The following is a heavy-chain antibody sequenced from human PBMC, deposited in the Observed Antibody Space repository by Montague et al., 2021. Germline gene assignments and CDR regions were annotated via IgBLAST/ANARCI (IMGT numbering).Heavy chain of an antibody. CDR1: GFAFSNYW. CDR2: IQTDGTST. CDR3: ARVGLGGGPNFDY. Sequence: SLRLSCAVSGFAFSNYWMHWVRQAPGEGLVWVSRIQTDGTSTDYADSVKGRFTISRDNAKSTLYLQMNSLRAEDTAVYYCARVGLGGGPNFDYWGQGTPVTVSS. V-gene: IGHV3-74*01. J-gene: IGHJ4*02. D-gene: IGHD1-26*01.